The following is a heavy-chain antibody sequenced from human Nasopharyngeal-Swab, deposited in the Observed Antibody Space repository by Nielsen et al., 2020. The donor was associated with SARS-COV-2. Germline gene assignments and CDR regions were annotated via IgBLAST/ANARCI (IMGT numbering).Heavy chain of an antibody. CDR1: GGSINSGDYY. Sequence: LRLSCTVSGGSINSGDYYWYWILQPPGKGLEWIGYIYNRGSTYYNPSLKIRLLMSVDTSENQFSLNLSSVTAADTAVYYCASSRSGRSSVDYWGQGTLVAVSS. CDR2: IYNRGST. CDR3: ASSRSGRSSVDY. V-gene: IGHV4-30-4*01. D-gene: IGHD1-26*01. J-gene: IGHJ4*02.